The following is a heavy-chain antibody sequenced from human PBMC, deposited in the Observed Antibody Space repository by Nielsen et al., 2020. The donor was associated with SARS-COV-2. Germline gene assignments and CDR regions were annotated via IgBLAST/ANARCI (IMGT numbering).Heavy chain of an antibody. V-gene: IGHV4-34*01. Sequence: GSLRLSCAVYGGSFSGYYWSWIRQPPGKGLEWIGEINHSGSTNYNPSLKSRVTISVDTSKNQFSLKLSSVTAADTAVYYCARGRTDSDYWGQGTLVTVSS. J-gene: IGHJ4*02. CDR1: GGSFSGYY. CDR3: ARGRTDSDY. CDR2: INHSGST.